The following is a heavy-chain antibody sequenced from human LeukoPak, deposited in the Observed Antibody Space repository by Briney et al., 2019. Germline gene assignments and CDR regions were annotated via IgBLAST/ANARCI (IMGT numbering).Heavy chain of an antibody. D-gene: IGHD6-19*01. J-gene: IGHJ4*02. V-gene: IGHV3-30*18. CDR1: GFTFSSYG. CDR2: ISYDGSNK. Sequence: PGGSLRLSCAASGFTFSSYGMHWVRQAPGKGLEWVAVISYDGSNKYYADSVKGRFTISRDNSKNTLYLQMNSLRAEDTAVYYCAKHQTLAGTELFDYWGQGTLVTVSS. CDR3: AKHQTLAGTELFDY.